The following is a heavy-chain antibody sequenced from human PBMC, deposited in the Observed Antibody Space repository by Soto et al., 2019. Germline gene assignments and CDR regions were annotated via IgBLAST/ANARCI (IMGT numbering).Heavy chain of an antibody. CDR3: ARGRGDY. V-gene: IGHV3-7*01. CDR1: GFTFRSFW. Sequence: EVQLVESGGGLVQPGGSLRLSCATSGFTFRSFWVSWVRQAPGKGLEWVANIKHDGSEKLYMDSVKGRFTISRDNAENSLSLQMNSLRVDDTAVYYCARGRGDYWGQGTLVTVSS. J-gene: IGHJ4*02. CDR2: IKHDGSEK.